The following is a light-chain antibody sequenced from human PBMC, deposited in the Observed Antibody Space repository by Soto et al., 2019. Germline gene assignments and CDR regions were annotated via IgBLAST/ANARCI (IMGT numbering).Light chain of an antibody. J-gene: IGKJ5*01. CDR2: AAS. V-gene: IGKV1-33*01. CDR1: QDIGNY. CDR3: QQYETLSIT. Sequence: QMSQSPSSLSASVGDRVTITCQASQDIGNYLNWYQQTPGKAPKLLIFAASILEAGVPSRFSGSGSGTDFTFTISSLQPEDIATYYCQQYETLSITFGQGTRLEIK.